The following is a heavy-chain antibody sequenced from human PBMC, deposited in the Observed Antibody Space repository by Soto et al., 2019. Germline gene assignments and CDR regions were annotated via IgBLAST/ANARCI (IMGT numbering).Heavy chain of an antibody. CDR3: TKARLWGGDGYNSYYYNAMDV. CDR2: ISWNSGRI. J-gene: IGHJ6*02. V-gene: IGHV3-9*01. Sequence: ALRLSCAGSGFTFDDYAMYWVRQVPGKGLEWVSGISWNSGRIGYADSVKGRFTISRDNAKNSLYLQMNSLRPEDTALYYCTKARLWGGDGYNSYYYNAMDVWGQGTTVTVSS. D-gene: IGHD3-16*01. CDR1: GFTFDDYA.